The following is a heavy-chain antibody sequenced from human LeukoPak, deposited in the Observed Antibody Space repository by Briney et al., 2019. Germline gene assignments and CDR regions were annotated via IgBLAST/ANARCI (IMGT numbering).Heavy chain of an antibody. J-gene: IGHJ4*02. CDR1: GYTFTGYY. D-gene: IGHD1-7*01. CDR3: ARDLIPSELELPHLFDY. CDR2: INPNSGGT. V-gene: IGHV1-2*02. Sequence: ASVKVSCKASGYTFTGYYMHWVRQAPGQGLEWMGWINPNSGGTNYAQKFQGRVTMTRDTSISTAYMELSRLRSDDTAVYYCARDLIPSELELPHLFDYWGQGTLVTVSS.